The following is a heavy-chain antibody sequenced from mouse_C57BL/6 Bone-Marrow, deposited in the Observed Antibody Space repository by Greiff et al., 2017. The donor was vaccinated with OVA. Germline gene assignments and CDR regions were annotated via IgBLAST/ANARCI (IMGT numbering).Heavy chain of an antibody. CDR2: ISSGGSYT. CDR1: GFTFSSYG. J-gene: IGHJ4*01. CDR3: ARLGYYAMDY. Sequence: EVMLVESGGDLVKPGGSLKLSCAASGFTFSSYGMSWVRPTPDNRLEWVATISSGGSYTYYPDSVKGRFTISRDNAKNTLYLQMSSLKSEDTAMYYCARLGYYAMDYWGQGTSVTVSS. V-gene: IGHV5-6*01.